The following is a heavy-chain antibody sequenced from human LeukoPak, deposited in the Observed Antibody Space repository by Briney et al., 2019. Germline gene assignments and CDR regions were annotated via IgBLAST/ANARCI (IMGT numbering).Heavy chain of an antibody. V-gene: IGHV3-66*02. J-gene: IGHJ6*03. CDR3: ARSLLTGTTPYYYYYMDV. CDR1: GFIVSSNY. Sequence: GGSLRLSCAASGFIVSSNYMYWVRQAPGKGLEWVSDIYSGGTTNYADSVKSRVTISRDNSKNTLYLQMNSLRAEDTAVYYCARSLLTGTTPYYYYYMDVWGKGTTVTVSS. D-gene: IGHD1-7*01. CDR2: IYSGGTT.